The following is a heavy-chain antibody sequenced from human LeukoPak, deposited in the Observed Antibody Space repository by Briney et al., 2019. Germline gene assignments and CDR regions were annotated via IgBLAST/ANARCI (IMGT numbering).Heavy chain of an antibody. V-gene: IGHV3-9*01. CDR1: RFTFDDYA. Sequence: PGRSLRLSCAASRFTFDDYAMHWVRQAPGKGLEWVSGISYNSDTIAYADSVKGRFTISRDNAKNSLYLQMNSLRAEDTALYYCAKDYCGGDCYSGWYFGLWGRGTLVTVSS. D-gene: IGHD2-21*02. CDR3: AKDYCGGDCYSGWYFGL. J-gene: IGHJ2*01. CDR2: ISYNSDTI.